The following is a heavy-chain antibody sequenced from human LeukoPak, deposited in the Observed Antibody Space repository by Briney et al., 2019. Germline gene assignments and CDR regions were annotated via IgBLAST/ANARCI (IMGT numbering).Heavy chain of an antibody. J-gene: IGHJ4*02. V-gene: IGHV1-18*01. Sequence: ASVKVSCKASGYTFTSYGISWVRQAPGHGLEWMGWISAYNGNTNYAQKLQGRVTMTTDTSTSTAYMELRSLRSDDTAVYYCARVIKGASSGYYGYYFDYWGQGTLVTVSS. D-gene: IGHD3-22*01. CDR1: GYTFTSYG. CDR3: ARVIKGASSGYYGYYFDY. CDR2: ISAYNGNT.